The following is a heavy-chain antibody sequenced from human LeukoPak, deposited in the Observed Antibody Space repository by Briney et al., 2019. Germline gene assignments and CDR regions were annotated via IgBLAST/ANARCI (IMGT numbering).Heavy chain of an antibody. J-gene: IGHJ4*02. V-gene: IGHV3-7*04. CDR3: ARGDWEPSDY. D-gene: IGHD1-14*01. CDR2: IKQDGSVE. CDR1: GFTFSRYW. Sequence: GGSLRLSCAASGFTFSRYWMTWVRQAPGKGLEWVAYIKQDGSVENYVGSVKGRFTISRDNAKSSLYLQMNSLRAEDTGLYYCARGDWEPSDYWGQGALVTVSS.